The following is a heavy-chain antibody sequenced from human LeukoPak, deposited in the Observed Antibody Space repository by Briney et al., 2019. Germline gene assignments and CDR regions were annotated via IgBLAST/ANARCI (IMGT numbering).Heavy chain of an antibody. CDR2: ISGSGSST. J-gene: IGHJ6*03. Sequence: GGSLRLSCAASGFTFSSYAMSWVRQAPGKGLEWVSAISGSGSSTYYADSVKGRFTISRDNSKNTLYLQMNSLRAEDTAVYYCAKDLGDYGSGSYYNYYYYYMDVWGKGTTVTVSS. CDR3: AKDLGDYGSGSYYNYYYYYMDV. CDR1: GFTFSSYA. V-gene: IGHV3-23*01. D-gene: IGHD3-10*01.